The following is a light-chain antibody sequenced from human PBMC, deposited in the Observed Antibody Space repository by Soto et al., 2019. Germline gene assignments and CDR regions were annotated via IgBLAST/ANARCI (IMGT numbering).Light chain of an antibody. V-gene: IGKV3-20*01. Sequence: EIVLTQSPGTQSLSPGERATLSCRASQSVSSSYLAWYQQKPGQAPRLLIYGASSRATGIPDRFSGSGSGTDFTLTISRLEPEEFAVYYCQQYGSSPPYTFGPGTKVDIK. J-gene: IGKJ3*01. CDR1: QSVSSSY. CDR3: QQYGSSPPYT. CDR2: GAS.